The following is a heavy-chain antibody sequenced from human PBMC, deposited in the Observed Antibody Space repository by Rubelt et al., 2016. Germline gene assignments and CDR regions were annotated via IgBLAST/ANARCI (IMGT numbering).Heavy chain of an antibody. J-gene: IGHJ5*02. CDR1: D. V-gene: IGHV1-8*01. D-gene: IGHD2-15*01. CDR3: ARDRGDIVVVVAATLGWFDP. Sequence: DINWVRQATGQGLEWMGWMNPNSGNTGYAQKFQGRVTMTRNTSISTAYMELSRLSSDDTAVYYCARDRGDIVVVVAATLGWFDPWGQGTLVTVSS. CDR2: MNPNSGNT.